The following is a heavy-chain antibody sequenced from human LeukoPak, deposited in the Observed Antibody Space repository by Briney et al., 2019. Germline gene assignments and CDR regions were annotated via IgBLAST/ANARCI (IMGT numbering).Heavy chain of an antibody. D-gene: IGHD5-18*01. J-gene: IGHJ6*02. CDR1: GGSISNYY. V-gene: IGHV4-59*13. CDR3: ARAKGYTYGRDFYFYYGMDV. Sequence: SETLSLTCTVSGGSISNYYWSWIRQPPGKGLEWIGYISYIGNTNYSPSLKSRVTISIDTSESQLSLKLSSVTAADTAVYYCARAKGYTYGRDFYFYYGMDVWGQGTTVTVSS. CDR2: ISYIGNT.